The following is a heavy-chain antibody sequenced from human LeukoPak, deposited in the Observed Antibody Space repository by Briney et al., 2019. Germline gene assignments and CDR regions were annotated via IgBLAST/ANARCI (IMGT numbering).Heavy chain of an antibody. D-gene: IGHD6-6*01. J-gene: IGHJ6*03. CDR3: ARGPLAANYYYYMDV. CDR2: MNPNSGNT. V-gene: IGHV1-8*01. Sequence: ASVKDSCKASGYTFTSYDINWVRQATGQGLEWMGWMNPNSGNTGYAQKFQGRVTMTRNTSISTAYMELSSLRSEDTAVYYCARGPLAANYYYYMDVWGKGTTVTVSS. CDR1: GYTFTSYD.